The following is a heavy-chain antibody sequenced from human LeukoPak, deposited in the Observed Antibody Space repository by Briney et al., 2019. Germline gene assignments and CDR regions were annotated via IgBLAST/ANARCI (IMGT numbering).Heavy chain of an antibody. CDR1: GFTFSKYW. CDR3: ATKQWLAPPPDS. D-gene: IGHD6-19*01. CDR2: INTDGTVT. J-gene: IGHJ4*02. V-gene: IGHV3-74*01. Sequence: PGGSLRPSCAASGFTFSKYWMLWVRQAPGKGLESVSRINTDGTVTTYADSVKGRFTVSRDNADNTMFLQMNSVRAEYTAVYYCATKQWLAPPPDSWGQGTPVTVSS.